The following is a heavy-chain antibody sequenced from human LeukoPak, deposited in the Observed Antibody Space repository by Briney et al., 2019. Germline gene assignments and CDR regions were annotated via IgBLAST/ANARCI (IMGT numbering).Heavy chain of an antibody. V-gene: IGHV3-7*03. CDR2: IKQDGSEK. J-gene: IGHJ6*04. CDR1: GFTFSSYW. Sequence: GGSLRLSCAPSGFTFSSYWMSWVRQAPGKGLEWVANIKQDGSEKYYVDSVKGRFTISRDNAKNSLYLQMNSLRADDTAVYYCARRAYGLDVWGKGTTVTVSS. CDR3: ARRAYGLDV.